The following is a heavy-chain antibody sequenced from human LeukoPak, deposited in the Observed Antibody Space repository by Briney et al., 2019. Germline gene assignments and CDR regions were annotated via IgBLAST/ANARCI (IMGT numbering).Heavy chain of an antibody. D-gene: IGHD2-2*01. V-gene: IGHV5-51*01. J-gene: IGHJ4*02. Sequence: GESLKISCKGSGYSFTSYWIGWVRQMPGKGLEWMGIIYPGDSDTRYSPSFQGQVTISADKSISTAYLQWSSLKASDTAIYYCARHWRGYSSSFAGCSAVDYWGQGTPVTVSS. CDR2: IYPGDSDT. CDR3: ARHWRGYSSSFAGCSAVDY. CDR1: GYSFTSYW.